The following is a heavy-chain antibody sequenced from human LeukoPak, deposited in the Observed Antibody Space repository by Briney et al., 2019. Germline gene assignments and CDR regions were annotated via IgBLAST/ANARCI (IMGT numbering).Heavy chain of an antibody. CDR2: ISGSGDST. V-gene: IGHV3-23*01. Sequence: TGGSLRLSCAASGFTFSSYAMNWVRQAPGKGLEWVSAISGSGDSTYYADSVKGRFTISRDNSKNTLYLQMNSLRAGDTAEYYCAKDHDYYKSGPIWGQGTMVTVSS. J-gene: IGHJ3*02. CDR3: AKDHDYYKSGPI. CDR1: GFTFSSYA. D-gene: IGHD3-10*01.